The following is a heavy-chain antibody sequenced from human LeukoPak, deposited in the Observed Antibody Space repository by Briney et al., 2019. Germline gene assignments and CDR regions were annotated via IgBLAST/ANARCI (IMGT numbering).Heavy chain of an antibody. D-gene: IGHD2-2*02. V-gene: IGHV3-30*04. CDR3: ARDYRIVPAAIIPYYYGMDV. CDR2: ISYDGSNK. J-gene: IGHJ6*02. Sequence: GGSLRLSCAASGFTFSSYAMHWVRQAPGKGLEWVAVISYDGSNKYYADSVKGRFTISRDNSKNTLYLQMNSLRAEDTAVYYCARDYRIVPAAIIPYYYGMDVWGQGTTVAVSS. CDR1: GFTFSSYA.